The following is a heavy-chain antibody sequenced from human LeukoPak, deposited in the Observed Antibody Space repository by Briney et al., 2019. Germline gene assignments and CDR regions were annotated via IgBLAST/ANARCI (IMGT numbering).Heavy chain of an antibody. CDR3: ARAQPYCSSTSCIYFDY. V-gene: IGHV3-21*01. CDR2: ISSSSSYI. Sequence: PGGSLRLSCAASGFTFSSYAMSWVRQAPGKGLEWVSSISSSSSYIYYADSVKGRFTISRDNAKNSLYLQMNSLRAEDTAVYYCARAQPYCSSTSCIYFDYWGQGTLVTVSS. CDR1: GFTFSSYA. J-gene: IGHJ4*02. D-gene: IGHD2-2*01.